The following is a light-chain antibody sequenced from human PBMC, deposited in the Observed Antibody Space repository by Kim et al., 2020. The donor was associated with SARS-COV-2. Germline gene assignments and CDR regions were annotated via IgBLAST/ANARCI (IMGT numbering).Light chain of an antibody. CDR3: QAWDSSTVV. Sequence: SYELTQPPSVSVSPGQTASITCSGDKLGDKYACWYQQKPCQSPVLVIYQDSKRPSGIPVRFSGSNSGNTATLTISGTQAMDDADYYCQAWDSSTVVFGGG. CDR1: KLGDKY. J-gene: IGLJ2*01. V-gene: IGLV3-1*01. CDR2: QDS.